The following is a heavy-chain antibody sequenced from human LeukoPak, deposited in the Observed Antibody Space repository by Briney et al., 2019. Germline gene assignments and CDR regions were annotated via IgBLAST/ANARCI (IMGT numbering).Heavy chain of an antibody. V-gene: IGHV4-34*01. CDR2: LNHSGST. CDR1: GGSFSGDY. J-gene: IGHJ5*02. CDR3: ARAGGATIWRYWFDP. D-gene: IGHD5-12*01. Sequence: PSETLSLTFAGYGGSFSGDYCSGIREPPEKGLELIGELNHSGSTNSHPSLTSRVTISVDTSKNPFSLKLSSVTAANTAVYSCARAGGATIWRYWFDPWGQGTLVTVSS.